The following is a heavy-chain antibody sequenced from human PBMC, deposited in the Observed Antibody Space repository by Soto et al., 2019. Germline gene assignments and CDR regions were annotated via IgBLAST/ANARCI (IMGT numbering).Heavy chain of an antibody. CDR2: IDWDDDK. V-gene: IGHV2-70*01. J-gene: IGHJ4*02. CDR3: ARIRDYYDSSGYYWFPDY. D-gene: IGHD3-22*01. Sequence: SGPTLVNPRQTLTLTCTFSGFSLSTSGMCVSWIRQPPGKALEWLALIDWDDDKYYSTSLKTRLTISKDTSKNQVVLTMTNMDPVDTATYYCARIRDYYDSSGYYWFPDYWGQGTLVTVSS. CDR1: GFSLSTSGMC.